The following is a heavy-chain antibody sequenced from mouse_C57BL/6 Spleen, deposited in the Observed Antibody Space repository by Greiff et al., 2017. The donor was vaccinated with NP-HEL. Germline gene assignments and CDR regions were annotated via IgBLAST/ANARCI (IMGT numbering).Heavy chain of an antibody. J-gene: IGHJ2*01. CDR1: GYTFTSYD. CDR2: IYPRDGST. D-gene: IGHD1-1*01. CDR3: ARSHYYGSSYLDY. V-gene: IGHV1-85*01. Sequence: QVQLQQSGPELVKPGASVKLSCKASGYTFTSYDINWVKQRPGQGLEWIGWIYPRDGSTKYNAKFKGKATLTVDTSSSTAYMELSSLTSKDSAVYFCARSHYYGSSYLDYGGQGTTLTVSS.